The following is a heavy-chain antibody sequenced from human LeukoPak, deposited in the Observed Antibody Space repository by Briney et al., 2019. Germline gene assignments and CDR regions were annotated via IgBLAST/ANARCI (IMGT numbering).Heavy chain of an antibody. CDR2: INHSGST. Sequence: SETLSLTCAVYGGSFSGYHWSWIRQPPGKGLEWIGEINHSGSTNYNPSLKSRVTISVDTSKNQFSLKLSSVTAADTAVYYCARGGYDSSGYGPYYYYYMDVWGKGTTVTVSS. D-gene: IGHD3-22*01. CDR3: ARGGYDSSGYGPYYYYYMDV. J-gene: IGHJ6*03. CDR1: GGSFSGYH. V-gene: IGHV4-34*01.